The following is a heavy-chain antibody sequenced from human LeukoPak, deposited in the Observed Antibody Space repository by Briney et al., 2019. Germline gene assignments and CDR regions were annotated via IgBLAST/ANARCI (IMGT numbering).Heavy chain of an antibody. CDR1: EFTFSSYW. V-gene: IGHV3-7*01. D-gene: IGHD3-22*01. Sequence: GGSLRLSCAASEFTFSSYWMSWVRQAPGKGLEWVASIKQDGSEKYYVDSVKGRVTSSRDNAKNSLYLQMNSLRAEDTAVYYCARGGSDSSGYYRYYFDYWGQGTLVTVSS. J-gene: IGHJ4*02. CDR3: ARGGSDSSGYYRYYFDY. CDR2: IKQDGSEK.